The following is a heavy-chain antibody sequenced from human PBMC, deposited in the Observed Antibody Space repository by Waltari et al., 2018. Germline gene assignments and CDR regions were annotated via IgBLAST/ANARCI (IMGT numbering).Heavy chain of an antibody. Sequence: QVQLVQSGAEVKKPGASVKVSCKASGYTFTGYYMHWVRQAPGQGLEWMGRIKPNSGGTNYAQKFQGRVTMTRDTSISTAYMELSRLRSDDTAVYYCARAGQWRVGAASHFDYWGQGTLVTVSS. CDR2: IKPNSGGT. V-gene: IGHV1-2*06. J-gene: IGHJ4*02. CDR3: ARAGQWRVGAASHFDY. CDR1: GYTFTGYY. D-gene: IGHD1-26*01.